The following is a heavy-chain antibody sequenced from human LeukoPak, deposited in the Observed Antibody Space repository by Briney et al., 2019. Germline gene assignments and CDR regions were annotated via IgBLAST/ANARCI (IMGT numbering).Heavy chain of an antibody. Sequence: PGGSLRLSCAASGFTFSTHWMHWVRQAPGKGLVWVSRINSDESTTNYADSVKGRFTISRDNAKNTLYLQMNSLRDEDTAVYSCARASLVGSGTSFDYWGQGTLVTVSS. V-gene: IGHV3-74*01. CDR2: INSDESTT. D-gene: IGHD1-1*01. CDR1: GFTFSTHW. CDR3: ARASLVGSGTSFDY. J-gene: IGHJ4*02.